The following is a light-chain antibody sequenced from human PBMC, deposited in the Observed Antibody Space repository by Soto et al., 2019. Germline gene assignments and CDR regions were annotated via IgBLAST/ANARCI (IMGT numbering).Light chain of an antibody. CDR1: QSISNS. J-gene: IGKJ1*01. CDR3: QQYASFWT. Sequence: DIQMTQSPSTLSASVGARVTITCRATQSISNSLAWYQQKPGKAPNLLISKASSLETGVPSRFSGSGSGTEFTLTITSLQPDASATYYCQQYASFWTFGQGTKVEIK. V-gene: IGKV1-5*03. CDR2: KAS.